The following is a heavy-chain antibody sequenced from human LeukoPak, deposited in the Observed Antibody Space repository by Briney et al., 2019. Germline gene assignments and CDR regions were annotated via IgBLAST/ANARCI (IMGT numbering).Heavy chain of an antibody. CDR1: GVSISPYY. CDR3: ARVRGALKAFDI. J-gene: IGHJ3*02. Sequence: SETLSLTCTVSGVSISPYYWTWIRQPPGKGLEWIAYIYYSGSTNYNPSLKSRVTISVDTSKNQFSLKLRSLTAADTAIYYCARVRGALKAFDIWGQGTMVTVSS. CDR2: IYYSGST. D-gene: IGHD1-26*01. V-gene: IGHV4-59*12.